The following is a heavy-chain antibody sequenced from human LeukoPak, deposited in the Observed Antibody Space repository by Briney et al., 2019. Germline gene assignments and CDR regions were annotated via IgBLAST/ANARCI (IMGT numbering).Heavy chain of an antibody. D-gene: IGHD2-15*01. CDR1: GGTFSSYA. J-gene: IGHJ6*03. CDR3: ARCSSCYPYYYYYYMDV. CDR2: IIPIFGTA. V-gene: IGHV1-69*01. Sequence: SVKVSCKASGGTFSSYAISWVRQAPGQGLEWMGGIIPIFGTANYAQKFQGRVTITADESTSTAYVELSSLRSEDTAVYYCARCSSCYPYYYYYYMDVWGKGTTVTASS.